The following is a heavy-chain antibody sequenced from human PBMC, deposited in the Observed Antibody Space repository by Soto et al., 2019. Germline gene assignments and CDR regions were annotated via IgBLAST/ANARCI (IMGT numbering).Heavy chain of an antibody. CDR2: IIPVLDIA. J-gene: IGHJ3*02. V-gene: IGHV1-69*02. D-gene: IGHD1-26*01. Sequence: QVQLVQSGAEVKKPGASVKVSCKACGDTFSSYTISWVRQAPGQGLEWMGRIIPVLDIANDAQKFQGRVTITADKSTSPAYMGLSSLEADATAVYYCVAGGHAAFDIWGQGTMVTVSS. CDR3: VAGGHAAFDI. CDR1: GDTFSSYT.